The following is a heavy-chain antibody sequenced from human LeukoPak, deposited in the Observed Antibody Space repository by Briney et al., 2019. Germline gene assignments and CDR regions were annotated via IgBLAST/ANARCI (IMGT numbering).Heavy chain of an antibody. J-gene: IGHJ3*02. CDR3: ARESYQLPDAFDI. Sequence: ASVKVSCKASGYTFTSNGISWVRQAPGQGLEWMGWISAYNGHTNYAQKLQGRVTMTTDTSTSTAYMELRSLRSDDTAVYYCARESYQLPDAFDIWGQGTMVTVSS. D-gene: IGHD2-2*01. CDR1: GYTFTSNG. CDR2: ISAYNGHT. V-gene: IGHV1-18*01.